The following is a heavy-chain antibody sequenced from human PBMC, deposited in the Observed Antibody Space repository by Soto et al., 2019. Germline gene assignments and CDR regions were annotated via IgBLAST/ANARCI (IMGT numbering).Heavy chain of an antibody. CDR3: ATSVNSAMAFDY. CDR2: INPNGGIT. J-gene: IGHJ4*02. D-gene: IGHD5-18*01. Sequence: ASVKVSCKASGYTFTHYYIHWVRQAPGQGLEWMGIINPNGGITTYAQKFRAGFSMTRDTSTSTVYLELSSLRSEDSAVYYCATSVNSAMAFDYWGQGTLVTVS. CDR1: GYTFTHYY. V-gene: IGHV1-46*01.